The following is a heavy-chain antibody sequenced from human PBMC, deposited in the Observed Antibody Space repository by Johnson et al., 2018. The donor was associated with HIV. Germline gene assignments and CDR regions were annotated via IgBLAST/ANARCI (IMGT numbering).Heavy chain of an antibody. V-gene: IGHV3-30*03. J-gene: IGHJ3*02. CDR3: ARDQGELRRTHAFDI. D-gene: IGHD1-14*01. CDR2: ISYDGSNK. CDR1: GFTFSSYD. Sequence: VQLVESGGGVVQPGRSLRLSCAASGFTFSSYDMHWVRPAPGKGLEWVAVISYDGSNKYYADSVKGRFTISRDNSKNTLYLQMNSLRHEDTAVYYCARDQGELRRTHAFDIWGQGTMVTVSS.